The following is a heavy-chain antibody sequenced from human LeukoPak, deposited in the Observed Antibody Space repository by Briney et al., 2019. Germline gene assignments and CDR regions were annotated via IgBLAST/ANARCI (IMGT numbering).Heavy chain of an antibody. CDR2: ISTRGET. CDR1: GFTFDNSA. CDR3: ARRRLLAFDAFDV. D-gene: IGHD2-15*01. V-gene: IGHV3-23*01. J-gene: IGHJ3*01. Sequence: GGSLRLSCAGSGFTFDNSALSWVRQAPGKGLEWVSAISTRGETNYADSVRGRITISRDNFKRTVFLQLNSLRADDTAIYYCARRRLLAFDAFDVWGRGTMVTVS.